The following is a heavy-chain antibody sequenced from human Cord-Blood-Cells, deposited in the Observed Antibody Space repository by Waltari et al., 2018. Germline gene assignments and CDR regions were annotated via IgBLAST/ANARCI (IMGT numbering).Heavy chain of an antibody. CDR1: GGTFSSYA. V-gene: IGHV1-69*01. CDR3: ARDRVTGKLLELPKEDAFDI. J-gene: IGHJ3*02. Sequence: QVQLVQSGAEVKKPGSSVKVSCKASGGTFSSYAISWVRQAPGQGLEWMGGIIPIFGTANYAQKFQGRVTITADESTGTAYMELSSLRSEDTAVYYCARDRVTGKLLELPKEDAFDIWGQGTMVTVSS. D-gene: IGHD1-7*01. CDR2: IIPIFGTA.